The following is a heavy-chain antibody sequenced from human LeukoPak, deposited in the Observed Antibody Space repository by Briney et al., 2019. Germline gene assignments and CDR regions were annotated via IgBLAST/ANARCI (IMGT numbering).Heavy chain of an antibody. CDR3: ARVERWLQFSLIDY. Sequence: PGGSLRLSCAASGFTVSSNYRSWVRQALGKGLVWVSVIYSGGSTYYADSVKGRFTISRDNSKNTLYLQMNSLRAEDTAVYYCARVERWLQFSLIDYWGQGTLVTVSS. D-gene: IGHD5-24*01. CDR1: GFTVSSNY. J-gene: IGHJ4*02. CDR2: IYSGGST. V-gene: IGHV3-53*01.